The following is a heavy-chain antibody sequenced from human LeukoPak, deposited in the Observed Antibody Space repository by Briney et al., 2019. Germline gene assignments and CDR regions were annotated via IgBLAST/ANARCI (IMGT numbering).Heavy chain of an antibody. J-gene: IGHJ4*02. V-gene: IGHV3-7*01. CDR2: IKQDGGEK. CDR1: GFTFSSYW. CDR3: ARGRGFDS. Sequence: GGSLRLSCEASGFTFSSYWMSWVRQAPGKGMEWVANIKQDGGEKYYVDSVKCRFTISRDSAKNSLYLQMNSLRAEDTAMYYCARGRGFDSWGQGTLVSVSS.